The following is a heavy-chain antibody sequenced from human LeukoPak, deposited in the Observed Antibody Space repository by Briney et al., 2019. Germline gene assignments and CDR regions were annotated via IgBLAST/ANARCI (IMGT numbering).Heavy chain of an antibody. CDR3: ARRAFSSGYYYFDY. V-gene: IGHV4-59*08. CDR2: IYYSGST. Sequence: PSETLSLTCTVSGGSISSYYWIWIPQSPGKGLEGIGHIYYSGSTNYNPSLKSPVTISVDTCKNQSSPKMDPLTAPDTAVDYLARRAFSSGYYYFDYWGQGPLVTVSS. D-gene: IGHD3-22*01. CDR1: GGSISSYY. J-gene: IGHJ4*02.